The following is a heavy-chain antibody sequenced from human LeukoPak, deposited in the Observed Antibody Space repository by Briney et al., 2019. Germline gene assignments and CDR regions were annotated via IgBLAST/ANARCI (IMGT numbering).Heavy chain of an antibody. CDR3: ARQRERTWEFDY. CDR2: IYYSGST. D-gene: IGHD1-1*01. V-gene: IGHV4-59*08. CDR1: GGSISSYY. Sequence: SETLSLTCTVSGGSISSYYWSRIRQPPGKGLEWNGYIYYSGSTNYNPSLKSRVTISVDTSKNQFSLKLSSVTAADTAVYYCARQRERTWEFDYWGQGTLVTVSS. J-gene: IGHJ4*02.